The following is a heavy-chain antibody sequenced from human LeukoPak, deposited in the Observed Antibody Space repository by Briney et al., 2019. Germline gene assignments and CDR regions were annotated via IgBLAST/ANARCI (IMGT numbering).Heavy chain of an antibody. J-gene: IGHJ5*02. CDR1: GFTFDDYA. CDR2: ISWNSGSI. V-gene: IGHV3-9*01. Sequence: GGSLRLFCAASGFTFDDYAMHWVRQAPGKGLEWVSGISWNSGSIGYADSVKGRFTISRDNAKNSLYLQMNSLRAEDTALYYCAKDLYSSSAWGQGTLVTVSS. D-gene: IGHD6-13*01. CDR3: AKDLYSSSA.